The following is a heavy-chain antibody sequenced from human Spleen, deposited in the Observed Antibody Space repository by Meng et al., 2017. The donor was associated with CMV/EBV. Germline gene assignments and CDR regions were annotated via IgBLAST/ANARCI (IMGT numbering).Heavy chain of an antibody. CDR1: GFTFSSYS. V-gene: IGHV3-21*01. Sequence: GGSLRLSCAASGFTFSSYSMNWVRQAPGKGLEWVSSISSSSSYIYYADSVKGRFTISRDNAKNSLYLQMNSLRAEDTAVYYCARDPGYDFWSGYPGGMDVWGQGTTVTVSS. CDR2: ISSSSSYI. D-gene: IGHD3-3*01. J-gene: IGHJ6*02. CDR3: ARDPGYDFWSGYPGGMDV.